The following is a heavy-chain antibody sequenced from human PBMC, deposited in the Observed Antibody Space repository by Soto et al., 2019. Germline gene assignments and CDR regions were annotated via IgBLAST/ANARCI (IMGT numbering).Heavy chain of an antibody. CDR2: IDYSGST. Sequence: QVQLQESGPGLVEPSGTLSLTGTVSGGSISYYFWSWVRQPPGKGLEWIGYIDYSGSTDYNPSLKRRLSISVDTPRNQFSLRLTSLTASDTAVYYCARPADLSSLIGVVKDGFDIWGQGTMVTVSS. J-gene: IGHJ3*02. V-gene: IGHV4-59*08. CDR1: GGSISYYF. D-gene: IGHD3-3*01. CDR3: ARPADLSSLIGVVKDGFDI.